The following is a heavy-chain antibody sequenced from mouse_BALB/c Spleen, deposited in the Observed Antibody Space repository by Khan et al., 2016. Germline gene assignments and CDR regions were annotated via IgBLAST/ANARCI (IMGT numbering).Heavy chain of an antibody. CDR1: GFTFSNYG. CDR2: ISIGGRFT. Sequence: EVELVESGGDLVKPGGSLTLSCVASGFTFSNYGMSWVRQTPDKRLEWIASISIGGRFTYYPDNVKGRSTTSRDNVEHALYLHMSSLESEDTAMYHGACLSNYFLMDCWGQATAATVSA. J-gene: IGHJ4*01. V-gene: IGHV5-6*01. D-gene: IGHD1-3*01. CDR3: ACLSNYFLMDC.